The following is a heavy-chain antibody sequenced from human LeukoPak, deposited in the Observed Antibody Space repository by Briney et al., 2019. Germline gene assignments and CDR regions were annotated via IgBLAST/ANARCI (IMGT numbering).Heavy chain of an antibody. CDR3: AKDRGEYQLLATFDY. Sequence: PGGSLRLSCAASGFTFSSYGMHWVRQAPGKGLEWVAFIRYDGSNKYYEDSVKGRFTISRDNSKNTLYLQMNSLRAEDTAVYYCAKDRGEYQLLATFDYWGQGTLVTVSS. D-gene: IGHD2-2*01. J-gene: IGHJ4*02. CDR1: GFTFSSYG. V-gene: IGHV3-30*02. CDR2: IRYDGSNK.